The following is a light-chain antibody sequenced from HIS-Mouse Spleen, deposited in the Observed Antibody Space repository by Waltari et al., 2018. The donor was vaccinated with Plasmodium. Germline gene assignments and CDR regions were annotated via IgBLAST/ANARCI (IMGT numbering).Light chain of an antibody. CDR2: WAS. CDR1: QSVLYSYNNKNY. J-gene: IGKJ1*01. V-gene: IGKV4-1*01. Sequence: IVMTHSPASLAVSLGAGATITCKSSQSVLYSYNNKNYLAWYQQKPGQTPKLLIYWASTRESGVPDRFSGSGSGTDFTLTISSLQAEDVAVYYCQQYYSTPWTFGQGTKVEIK. CDR3: QQYYSTPWT.